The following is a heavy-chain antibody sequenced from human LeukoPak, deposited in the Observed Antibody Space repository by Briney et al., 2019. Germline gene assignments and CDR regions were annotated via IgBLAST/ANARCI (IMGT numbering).Heavy chain of an antibody. V-gene: IGHV1-18*01. Sequence: ASVKVSCKASGYTFTTYGISWVRQAPGQGLEWMGWISGYNGNTNYAQRLQGRVTMTEDTSTDTAYMELSSLRSEDTAVYYCATARKMVRQPKFRNNWFDPWGQGTLVTVSS. CDR2: ISGYNGNT. D-gene: IGHD3-10*01. CDR1: GYTFTTYG. J-gene: IGHJ5*02. CDR3: ATARKMVRQPKFRNNWFDP.